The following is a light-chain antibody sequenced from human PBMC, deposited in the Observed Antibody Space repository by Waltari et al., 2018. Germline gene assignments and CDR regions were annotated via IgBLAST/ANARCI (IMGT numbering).Light chain of an antibody. Sequence: QSLLTQPPSVSGAPGQRVTISCTGSRSNIGATYDVPWYQHLPGTAPKLLISRSTKRPSGVPDRFSGSKSGNAASLAITGLPIEDEANYYRQAFDTRLTGWVFGGGTKLTVL. J-gene: IGLJ3*02. CDR1: RSNIGATYD. V-gene: IGLV1-40*01. CDR2: RST. CDR3: QAFDTRLTGWV.